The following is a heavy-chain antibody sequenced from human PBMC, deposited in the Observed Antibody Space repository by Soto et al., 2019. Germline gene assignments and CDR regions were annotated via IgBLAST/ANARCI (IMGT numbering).Heavy chain of an antibody. D-gene: IGHD1-26*01. V-gene: IGHV3-33*01. Sequence: GGTLRLSCAASGFTFSTYGMHWVRQAPGKGLEWVAVIWYDGSNKYYADSVKGRFTISRDNSKNTLYLQMNSLRVEDTAVYFGAGGGSGSTSQFDYWDQVTLRVVSS. J-gene: IGHJ4*02. CDR1: GFTFSTYG. CDR2: IWYDGSNK. CDR3: AGGGSGSTSQFDY.